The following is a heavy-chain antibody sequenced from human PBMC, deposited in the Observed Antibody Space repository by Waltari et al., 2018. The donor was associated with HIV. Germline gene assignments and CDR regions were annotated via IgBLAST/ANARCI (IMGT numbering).Heavy chain of an antibody. Sequence: QVQLQESGPGLVKPSGTLSLTCTVSGGSISSYYWSWIRQPPGKGLEWIGYIYYSGSTNYNPAPKSRLTMSVDTSKNQFSLKLSSVTAADTAVYYCARQSRGNSVGYDYWGQGTLVTVSS. CDR2: IYYSGST. V-gene: IGHV4-59*08. CDR1: GGSISSYY. J-gene: IGHJ4*02. CDR3: ARQSRGNSVGYDY. D-gene: IGHD1-26*01.